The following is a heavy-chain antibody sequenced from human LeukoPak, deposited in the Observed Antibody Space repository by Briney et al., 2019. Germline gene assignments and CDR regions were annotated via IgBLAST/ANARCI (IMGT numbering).Heavy chain of an antibody. V-gene: IGHV3-74*03. J-gene: IGHJ4*02. CDR1: GFTFSTYW. D-gene: IGHD2-21*02. CDR3: IRSRSRGGDYWGFEY. CDR2: LSPDGSSS. Sequence: GGSLRLSCAASGFTFSTYWMHWVRQAPGKGLVWVSRLSPDGSSSMYADSVKGRFTVSRDNSKNTLYLQMNSLRAEDTAVYYCIRSRSRGGDYWGFEYWGPGTLVTVSS.